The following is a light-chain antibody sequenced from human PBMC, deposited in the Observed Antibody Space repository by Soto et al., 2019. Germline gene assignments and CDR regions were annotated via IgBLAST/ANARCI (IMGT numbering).Light chain of an antibody. CDR1: SSDVGAYNL. CDR3: CSHAGSSALGV. CDR2: EVT. Sequence: QSALTQPASVSGSPGQSITLSCTGTSSDVGAYNLVSWYQQHPGKAPKLMIYEVTKRPSGVSNRFSGSKSGSTASLTISGLQAEDEADYYCCSHAGSSALGVFGGGTKLTVL. J-gene: IGLJ3*02. V-gene: IGLV2-23*02.